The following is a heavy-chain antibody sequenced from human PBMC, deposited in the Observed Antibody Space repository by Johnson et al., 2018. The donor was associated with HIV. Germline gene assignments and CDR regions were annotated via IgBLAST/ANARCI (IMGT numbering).Heavy chain of an antibody. D-gene: IGHD5-12*01. CDR2: IRSKAYGGTT. CDR3: TSDGGKECSGYDGDAFDI. J-gene: IGHJ3*02. Sequence: VQLVESGGGLVQPGRSLRLSCTASGFTFGDYAMSWFRQAPGKGLEWVGFIRSKAYGGTTEYAASVKGRFTISRDDSKSIAYLQMNSLKTEVTAGYYCTSDGGKECSGYDGDAFDIWGQGTMVTVSS. V-gene: IGHV3-49*03. CDR1: GFTFGDYA.